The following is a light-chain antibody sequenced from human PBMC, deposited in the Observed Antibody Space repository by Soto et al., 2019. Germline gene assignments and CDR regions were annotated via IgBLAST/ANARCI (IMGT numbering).Light chain of an antibody. Sequence: IQMTQSPSTLSASVGDRVTITCRASQSIRSWLAWYQQKPGKAPKLLIYDASNLESEVPSRFSGSGSGTEFTLTISSLQPEDFATYYCQQYNDYLWTFGQGTKVDIK. J-gene: IGKJ1*01. V-gene: IGKV1-5*01. CDR3: QQYNDYLWT. CDR2: DAS. CDR1: QSIRSW.